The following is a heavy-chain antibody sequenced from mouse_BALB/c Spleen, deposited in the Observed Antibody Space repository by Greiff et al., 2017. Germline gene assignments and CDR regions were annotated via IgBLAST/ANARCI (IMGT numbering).Heavy chain of an antibody. V-gene: IGHV5-6-3*01. J-gene: IGHJ3*01. Sequence: EVKLQESGGGLVQPGGSLKLSCAASGFTFSSYGMSWVRQTPDKRLELVATINSNGGSTYYPDSVKGRFTISRDNAKNTLYLQMSSLKSEDTAMYYCARYYYFAYWGQGTLVTVSA. CDR3: ARYYYFAY. CDR2: INSNGGST. CDR1: GFTFSSYG. D-gene: IGHD1-1*01.